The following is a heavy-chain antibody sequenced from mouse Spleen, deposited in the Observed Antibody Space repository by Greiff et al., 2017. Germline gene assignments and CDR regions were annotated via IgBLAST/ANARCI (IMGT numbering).Heavy chain of an antibody. Sequence: QVQLKQPGAELVKPGASVKLSCKASGYTFTSYWMQWVKQRPGQGLEWIGEIDPSDSYTNYNQKFKGKATLTVDTSSSTAYMQLSSLTSEDSAVYYCARPEGGRMYFDYWGQGTTLTVSS. D-gene: IGHD2-10*02. V-gene: IGHV1-50*01. J-gene: IGHJ2*01. CDR1: GYTFTSYW. CDR3: ARPEGGRMYFDY. CDR2: IDPSDSYT.